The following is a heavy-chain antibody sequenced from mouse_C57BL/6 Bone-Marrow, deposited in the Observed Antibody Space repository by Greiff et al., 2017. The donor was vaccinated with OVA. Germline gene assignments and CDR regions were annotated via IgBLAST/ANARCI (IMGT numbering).Heavy chain of an antibody. CDR3: ARVALRGAMDY. V-gene: IGHV3-5*01. CDR2: IYYSGTI. J-gene: IGHJ4*01. D-gene: IGHD3-1*01. CDR1: GISITTGNYR. Sequence: VQLQQSGPGLVKPSQTVFLTCTVPGISITTGNYRWSWIRQFPGNKLEWIGYIYYSGTITYNPSLTSRTTITRDTPKNQFFLEMNSLTAEDTATYYCARVALRGAMDYWGQGTSVTVSS.